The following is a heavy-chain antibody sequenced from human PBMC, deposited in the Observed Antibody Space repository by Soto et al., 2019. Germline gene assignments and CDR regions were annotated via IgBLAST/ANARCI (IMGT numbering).Heavy chain of an antibody. CDR3: ARVSTTGWIWGFDY. CDR1: GGSISSGGYY. J-gene: IGHJ4*02. D-gene: IGHD5-12*01. CDR2: IYYSGST. Sequence: SETLSLTCTVSGGSISSGGYYWSWIRQHPGKGLEWIGYIYYSGSTYYNPSLKSRVTISVDTSKNQFSLKLTSVTAADTAVYYCARVSTTGWIWGFDYWGQGSLVTVSS. V-gene: IGHV4-31*03.